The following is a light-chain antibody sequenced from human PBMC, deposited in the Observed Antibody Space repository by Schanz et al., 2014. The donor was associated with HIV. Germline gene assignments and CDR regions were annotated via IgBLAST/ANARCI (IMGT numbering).Light chain of an antibody. Sequence: QSVLTQPASVSGSPGQSITISCTGTSSDVGSYNLVSWYQQYPGKAPRLLIFEVNKRPSGVPDRFSGSKSDNTASLTVSGLQTEDEADYYCLSYAGNNNLIFGGGTKLTVL. V-gene: IGLV2-8*01. CDR2: EVN. J-gene: IGLJ2*01. CDR1: SSDVGSYNL. CDR3: LSYAGNNNLI.